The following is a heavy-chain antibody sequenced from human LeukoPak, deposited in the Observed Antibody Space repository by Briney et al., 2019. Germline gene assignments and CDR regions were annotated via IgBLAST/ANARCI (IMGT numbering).Heavy chain of an antibody. CDR1: GYSISSGYY. Sequence: SETLSLTCAVSGYSISSGYYWGWIRQPPGKGLEWIGSIYHSGSTYYNPSLKSRVTISVDTSKNQFSLKLSSVTAADTAVYYCARQTGYSGSWYGESWFDPWGQGTLVTVSS. CDR2: IYHSGST. D-gene: IGHD6-13*01. J-gene: IGHJ5*02. CDR3: ARQTGYSGSWYGESWFDP. V-gene: IGHV4-38-2*01.